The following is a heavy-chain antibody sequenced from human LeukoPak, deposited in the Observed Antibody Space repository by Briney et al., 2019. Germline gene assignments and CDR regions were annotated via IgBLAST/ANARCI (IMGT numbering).Heavy chain of an antibody. CDR2: IRYDGSDK. D-gene: IGHD6-19*01. Sequence: QAGGSLRLSCAGSGFTFSSYEMNWVRQAPGKGLEWVAFIRYDGSDKYYEDSVKGRFTISRDNSKNTLYLQINSLRAEDTAVYYCARGSAVAGTGDYWGQGTLVTVSS. J-gene: IGHJ4*02. CDR3: ARGSAVAGTGDY. CDR1: GFTFSSYE. V-gene: IGHV3-30*02.